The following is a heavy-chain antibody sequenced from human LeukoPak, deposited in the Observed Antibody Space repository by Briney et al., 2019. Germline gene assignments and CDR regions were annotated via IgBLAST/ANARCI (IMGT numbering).Heavy chain of an antibody. CDR1: GFTFSSYS. Sequence: GGSLRLSCAASGFTFSSYSMNWVRQAPGKGLEWVSSISSSSSYIYYADSVKGRFTISRDNAKNSLYLQMNSLRAEDTALYYCAREYCTNGVCYGGYYFDYWGQGTLVTVSS. V-gene: IGHV3-21*01. J-gene: IGHJ4*02. D-gene: IGHD2-8*01. CDR3: AREYCTNGVCYGGYYFDY. CDR2: ISSSSSYI.